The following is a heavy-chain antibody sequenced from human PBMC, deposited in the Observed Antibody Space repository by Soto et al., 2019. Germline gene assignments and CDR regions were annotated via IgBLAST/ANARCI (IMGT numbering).Heavy chain of an antibody. CDR1: GYIFTAYS. Sequence: VASVKVSCKASGYIFTAYSMHWVRQAPGQGLEWVGWFNPNSGDTIYAQKFQGRVTLTGDTSISTAYMELYSLTSDDTAVYYCAREASAVIPLDYWGQGTLVTVSS. V-gene: IGHV1-2*02. D-gene: IGHD6-19*01. CDR3: AREASAVIPLDY. J-gene: IGHJ4*02. CDR2: FNPNSGDT.